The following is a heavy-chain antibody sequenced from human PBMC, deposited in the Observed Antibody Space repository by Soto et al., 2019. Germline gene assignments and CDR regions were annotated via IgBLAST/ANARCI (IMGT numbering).Heavy chain of an antibody. CDR2: INPDGNVG. Sequence: EVQLLGSGGGLVQPGGSLRLSCVGSAFTFSTYWMNWVRQAPGKGLEWVANINPDGNVGKYVDSVRGRFTTSRDNAKNSPYLQMNSLRADDTAVYFCAGWGGHDYNYWGQGIMVTVSS. CDR1: AFTFSTYW. J-gene: IGHJ4*02. D-gene: IGHD4-4*01. V-gene: IGHV3-7*03. CDR3: AGWGGHDYNY.